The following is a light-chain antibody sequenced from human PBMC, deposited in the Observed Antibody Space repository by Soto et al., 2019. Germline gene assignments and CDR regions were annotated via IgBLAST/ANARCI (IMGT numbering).Light chain of an antibody. Sequence: EIVMTQSPATLSVSPRERATVSCRASQSVSSTLAWYQQKPGQAPRLLIYGASICATGIPARFSGSGSGTEFTLTISGLQSEDFAVYYCQQYNNWWTFGQGTKVEIK. CDR2: GAS. J-gene: IGKJ1*01. V-gene: IGKV3-15*01. CDR1: QSVSST. CDR3: QQYNNWWT.